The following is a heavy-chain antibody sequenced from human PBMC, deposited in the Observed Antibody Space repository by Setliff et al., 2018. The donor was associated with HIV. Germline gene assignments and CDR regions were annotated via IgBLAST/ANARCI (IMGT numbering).Heavy chain of an antibody. J-gene: IGHJ3*02. V-gene: IGHV4-59*01. Sequence: SETLSLTCTVSGGSISSYYWSWIRQPPGKGLEWIGYIYYSGSTNYNPSLKSRLTISVDTSKNQFSLKLRSVTAADTAFYYCARPTTGLGGGAAFDIWGQGTMVTVSS. CDR1: GGSISSYY. D-gene: IGHD2-8*01. CDR2: IYYSGST. CDR3: ARPTTGLGGGAAFDI.